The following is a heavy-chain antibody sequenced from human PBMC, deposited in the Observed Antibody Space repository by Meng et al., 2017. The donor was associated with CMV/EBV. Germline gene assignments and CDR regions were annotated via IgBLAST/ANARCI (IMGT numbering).Heavy chain of an antibody. CDR2: IRYDGSNK. J-gene: IGHJ4*02. V-gene: IGHV3-30*02. D-gene: IGHD2-2*01. Sequence: GGSLRLSCAASGFTFSSYEMNWVRQAPGKGLEWVAFIRYDGSNKYYADSVKGRFTISRDNSKNTLYLQMNSLRAEDTAVYYCAKDLSCSSTSCYLYWGQGTLVTVSS. CDR3: AKDLSCSSTSCYLY. CDR1: GFTFSSYE.